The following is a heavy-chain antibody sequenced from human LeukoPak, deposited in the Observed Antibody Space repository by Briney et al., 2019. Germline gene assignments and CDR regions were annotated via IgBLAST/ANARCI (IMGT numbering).Heavy chain of an antibody. CDR3: ARGLDRSKAGY. V-gene: IGHV4-34*01. CDR1: GFTFSDYY. D-gene: IGHD6-6*01. CDR2: ISDNEGI. J-gene: IGHJ4*02. Sequence: GSLRLSCAASGFTFSDYYMSWIRQAPGKGLDWIGEISDNEGIKYSPPLKSRVTISVDTSKNQFSLKLTSVTAADTAVYYCARGLDRSKAGYWGQGSLVTVSS.